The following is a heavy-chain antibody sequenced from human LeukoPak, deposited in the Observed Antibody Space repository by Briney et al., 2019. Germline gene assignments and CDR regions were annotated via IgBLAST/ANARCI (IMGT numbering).Heavy chain of an antibody. CDR3: ARDPSFHCSSTSCSWGGDD. D-gene: IGHD2-2*01. Sequence: GASVKVSCKASGYTFTSYDINWVRQATGQGLEWMGWMNPNSGNTGYAQKFQGRVTMTRNTSISTAYMELSSLRSEDTAVYYCARDPSFHCSSTSCSWGGDDWGQGTLVTVSS. CDR2: MNPNSGNT. J-gene: IGHJ4*02. V-gene: IGHV1-8*01. CDR1: GYTFTSYD.